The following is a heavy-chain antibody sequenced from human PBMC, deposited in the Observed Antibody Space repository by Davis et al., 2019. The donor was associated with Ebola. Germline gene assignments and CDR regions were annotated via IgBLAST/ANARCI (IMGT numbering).Heavy chain of an antibody. J-gene: IGHJ6*02. Sequence: SETLSLTCAVYGGSFSGYYWSWIRQPPGKGLEWIGYIYYSGSTNYNPSLKSRVTISVDTSKNQFSLKLRSVTAADTAVYYCARGDFWSGDEIYYYYYGMDVWGQGTTVTVSS. V-gene: IGHV4-59*01. CDR3: ARGDFWSGDEIYYYYYGMDV. D-gene: IGHD3-3*01. CDR2: IYYSGST. CDR1: GGSFSGYY.